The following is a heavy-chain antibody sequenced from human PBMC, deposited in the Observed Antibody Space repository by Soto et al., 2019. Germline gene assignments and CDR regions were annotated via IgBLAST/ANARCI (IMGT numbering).Heavy chain of an antibody. D-gene: IGHD3-9*01. J-gene: IGHJ4*02. CDR1: GGTFSSYA. CDR2: IIPIFGTA. Sequence: SVKVSCKASGGTFSSYAISWVRQAPGQGLEWMGGIIPIFGTANYAQKFQGRVTITADKSTSTAYMELSSLRSEDTAVYYCARSPKNYYDILTGYYSGIYLDYWGQGTLVTVSS. CDR3: ARSPKNYYDILTGYYSGIYLDY. V-gene: IGHV1-69*06.